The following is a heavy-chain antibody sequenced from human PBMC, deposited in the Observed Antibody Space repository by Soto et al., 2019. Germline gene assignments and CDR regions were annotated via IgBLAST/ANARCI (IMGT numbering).Heavy chain of an antibody. CDR1: GGSISSSNW. CDR2: IYHSGST. V-gene: IGHV4-4*02. CDR3: ARDRVVGATRYFQH. D-gene: IGHD1-26*01. J-gene: IGHJ1*01. Sequence: SETLSLTCAVSGGSISSSNWWSWVRQPPGKGLEWIGEIYHSGSTNYNPSLKSRVTISVDKSKNQFSLKLSSVTAADTAVYYCARDRVVGATRYFQHWGQGTLVTVSS.